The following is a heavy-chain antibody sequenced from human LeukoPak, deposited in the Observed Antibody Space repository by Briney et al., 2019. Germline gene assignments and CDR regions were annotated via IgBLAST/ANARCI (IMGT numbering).Heavy chain of an antibody. J-gene: IGHJ5*02. D-gene: IGHD1-1*01. CDR1: GYTFTGYY. V-gene: IGHV1-2*02. CDR2: INPNSGGT. Sequence: ASVKVSCKASGYTFTGYYMHWVRQAPGQGLEWMGWINPNSGGTNYAQKFQGRVTMTRDTSISTAYMELSRLRSDDTAVYYCARDRFGTGTWFWFDPWGQGTLVTVSS. CDR3: ARDRFGTGTWFWFDP.